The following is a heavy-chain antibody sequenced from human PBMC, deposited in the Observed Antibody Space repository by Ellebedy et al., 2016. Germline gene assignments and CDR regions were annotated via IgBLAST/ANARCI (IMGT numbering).Heavy chain of an antibody. CDR2: INHSGST. Sequence: SETLSLXXAVYGGSFSGYYWSWIRQPPGKGLEWIGEINHSGSTNYNPSLKSRVTISVDTSKNQFSLKLSSVTAADTAVYYCARGRFCSSTSCYTGDADTDYWGQGTLVTVSS. V-gene: IGHV4-34*01. J-gene: IGHJ4*02. CDR1: GGSFSGYY. CDR3: ARGRFCSSTSCYTGDADTDY. D-gene: IGHD2-2*02.